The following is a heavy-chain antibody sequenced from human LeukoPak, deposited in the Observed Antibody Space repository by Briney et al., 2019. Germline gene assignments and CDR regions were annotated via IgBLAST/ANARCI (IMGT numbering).Heavy chain of an antibody. D-gene: IGHD6-6*01. CDR3: ARGTLGYSSSSRGYYYYGMDV. J-gene: IGHJ6*02. V-gene: IGHV4-34*01. CDR1: GGSFSGYY. Sequence: SETLSLTCAVYGGSFSGYYWSWIRQPPGKGLEWIGEINHSGSTNYNPSLKSRVTISLDTSKNQFSLKLSSVTAADTAVYYCARGTLGYSSSSRGYYYYGMDVWGQGTTVTVSS. CDR2: INHSGST.